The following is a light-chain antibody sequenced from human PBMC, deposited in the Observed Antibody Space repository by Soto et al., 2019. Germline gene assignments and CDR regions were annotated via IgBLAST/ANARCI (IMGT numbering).Light chain of an antibody. V-gene: IGKV1-5*01. J-gene: IGKJ2*01. CDR1: QSISNW. CDR2: DAS. Sequence: DLQMTQSPSTLSASVGDRVTITCRASQSISNWLAWYQQKPGKAPKLLIYDASNLESGVPSRFSGSGSVTEFTLTISGLQPDDFATYYCQQYNSYPYTFGQGTKLEIK. CDR3: QQYNSYPYT.